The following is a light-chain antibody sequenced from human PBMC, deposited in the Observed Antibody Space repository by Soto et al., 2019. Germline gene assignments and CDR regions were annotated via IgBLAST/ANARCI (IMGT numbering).Light chain of an antibody. Sequence: QSVLTQPPSASGTPGQRVTISCSGSSSNIGSNTLSWYQQLPGTAPKLLIYRDSQRPSGVPDRFSSSKSGTSASLAISGLQSEDEADYYCAAWDDSLTGPVFGGGTKVTVL. J-gene: IGLJ2*01. V-gene: IGLV1-44*01. CDR1: SSNIGSNT. CDR2: RDS. CDR3: AAWDDSLTGPV.